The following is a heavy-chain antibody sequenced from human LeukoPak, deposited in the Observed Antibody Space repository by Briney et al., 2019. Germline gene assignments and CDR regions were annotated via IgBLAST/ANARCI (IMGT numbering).Heavy chain of an antibody. J-gene: IGHJ4*02. D-gene: IGHD4-11*01. CDR3: ARDKTTVTSGFGY. V-gene: IGHV1-18*01. CDR2: ISAYNGNT. Sequence: GSSVKVSCKASGGTFSSYAISWVRQAPGQGLEWMGWISAYNGNTNYAQKLQGRVTMTTDTSTSTAYMELRSLRSDDTAVYYCARDKTTVTSGFGYWGQGTLVTVSS. CDR1: GGTFSSYA.